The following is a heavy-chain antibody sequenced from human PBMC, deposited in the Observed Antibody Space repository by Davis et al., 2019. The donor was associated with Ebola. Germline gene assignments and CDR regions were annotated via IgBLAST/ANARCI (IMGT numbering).Heavy chain of an antibody. V-gene: IGHV3-74*01. CDR3: ARDVDGGGGIPVH. D-gene: IGHD3-16*01. CDR2: INSDGSST. J-gene: IGHJ4*02. Sequence: GESLKISCAASGFTFSSYWMHWVRQAPGKGLVWVSRINSDGSSTSYADSVKGRFTISRDNAKNSLYLQMNSLRAEDTAVYYCARDVDGGGGIPVHWGQGTLVTVSS. CDR1: GFTFSSYW.